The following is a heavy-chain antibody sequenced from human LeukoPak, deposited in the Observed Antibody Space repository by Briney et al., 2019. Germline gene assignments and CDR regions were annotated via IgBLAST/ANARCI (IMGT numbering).Heavy chain of an antibody. CDR1: GLTFSGYT. CDR3: AREGDYTLFDY. V-gene: IGHV4-34*01. Sequence: SETLSLTCAVYGLTFSGYTWSWIRQPPGKGLEWIGEINHSGSTASNPSLRSRVTLSLDTSNSQFSLKLSSVTAADTAVYYCAREGDYTLFDYWGQGTPVTVSS. CDR2: INHSGST. D-gene: IGHD4-11*01. J-gene: IGHJ4*02.